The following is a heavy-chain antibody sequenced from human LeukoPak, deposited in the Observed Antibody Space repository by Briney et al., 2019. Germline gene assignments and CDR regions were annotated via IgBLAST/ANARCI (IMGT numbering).Heavy chain of an antibody. CDR3: ARNGYCGGDCYFHYYYYGMDV. Sequence: SVKVSCKASGGTFSSYAISWVRQAPGQGLEWMGGIIPIFGTANYAQKFQGRVTITADESTSTAYMELSSLRSEDTAVYYCARNGYCGGDCYFHYYYYGMDVWGQGTTVTVSS. CDR2: IIPIFGTA. CDR1: GGTFSSYA. V-gene: IGHV1-69*13. J-gene: IGHJ6*02. D-gene: IGHD2-21*02.